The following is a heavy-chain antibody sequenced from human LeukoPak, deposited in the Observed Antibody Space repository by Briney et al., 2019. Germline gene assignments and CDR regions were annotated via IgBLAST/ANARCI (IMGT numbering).Heavy chain of an antibody. CDR1: GYTFTSYG. Sequence: ASVKVSCKASGYTFTSYGISWVRQAPGQGLEWMGWISAYNGNTNYAQKLQGRVTMTTDTSTCTAYMELRSLRSDDTAVYYCARDGWYKSYHYYGMDVWGKGTTVTVSS. J-gene: IGHJ6*04. CDR2: ISAYNGNT. D-gene: IGHD6-19*01. V-gene: IGHV1-18*04. CDR3: ARDGWYKSYHYYGMDV.